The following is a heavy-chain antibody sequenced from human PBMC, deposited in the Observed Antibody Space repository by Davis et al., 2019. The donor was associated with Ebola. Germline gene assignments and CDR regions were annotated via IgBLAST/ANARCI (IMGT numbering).Heavy chain of an antibody. CDR2: IKQDGSEK. CDR1: GFTFSSYW. CDR3: ARDTYYDYIRGSPIDY. Sequence: GESLKISCAASGFTFSSYWMSWVRQAPGKGLEWVANIKQDGSEKYYVDSVKGRFTISRDNAKNSLYLQMNSLRAEDTAVYYCARDTYYDYIRGSPIDYWGQGTLVTVSS. J-gene: IGHJ4*02. D-gene: IGHD3-16*01. V-gene: IGHV3-7*01.